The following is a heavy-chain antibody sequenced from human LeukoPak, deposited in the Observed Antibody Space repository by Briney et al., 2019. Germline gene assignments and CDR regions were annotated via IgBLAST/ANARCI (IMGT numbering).Heavy chain of an antibody. Sequence: GGSLRLSCAASGFTFSSYAMSWVRQAPGKGLEWVSAISGSGGSTYYADSVKGRFTISRDNSKSTLYLQMNSLRAEDTAVYYCAKDSRYCSGGSCYSAGHWGQGTLVTVSS. CDR2: ISGSGGST. J-gene: IGHJ4*02. V-gene: IGHV3-23*01. D-gene: IGHD2-15*01. CDR1: GFTFSSYA. CDR3: AKDSRYCSGGSCYSAGH.